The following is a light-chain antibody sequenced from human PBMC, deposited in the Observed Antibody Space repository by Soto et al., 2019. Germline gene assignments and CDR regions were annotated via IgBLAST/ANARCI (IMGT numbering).Light chain of an antibody. J-gene: IGKJ2*01. Sequence: EILMTQSPATLSVSPGERATLSCRASQSVSSNLAWYRQKPGQAPRLLIYGASTRATGIPARFSGSGSGTEFTLTISSLQSEDFAVYYCQQYNNWPYTFGQGTKLEIK. CDR1: QSVSSN. CDR2: GAS. CDR3: QQYNNWPYT. V-gene: IGKV3-15*01.